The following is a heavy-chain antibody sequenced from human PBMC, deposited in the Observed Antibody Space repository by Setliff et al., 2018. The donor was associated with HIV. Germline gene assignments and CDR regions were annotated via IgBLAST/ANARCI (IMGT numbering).Heavy chain of an antibody. Sequence: SETLSLTCTVSAGSISSYYWTWIRQPPGKGLEWLGYISTRGGTTYNPSLKSRVTISVDTSKNQFSLKLSSVTAADTAVYYCARAFPMTTVVTQSGYGAFDIWGQGTMVTVSS. CDR3: ARAFPMTTVVTQSGYGAFDI. V-gene: IGHV4-4*09. CDR1: AGSISSYY. CDR2: ISTRGGT. D-gene: IGHD4-17*01. J-gene: IGHJ3*02.